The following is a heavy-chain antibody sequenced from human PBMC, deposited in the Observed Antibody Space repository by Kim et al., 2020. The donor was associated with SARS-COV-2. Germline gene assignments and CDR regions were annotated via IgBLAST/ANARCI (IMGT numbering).Heavy chain of an antibody. J-gene: IGHJ6*02. CDR2: IYTDGST. D-gene: IGHD2-15*01. Sequence: GGSLRLSCAASGFIVRKNYMSWVRQAPGKGLEWVSVIYTDGSTYYADSVKGRFTISRDNSKNTLSLQMSSLRVEDTAVYYCARDTFCDGGSCYPAHYYGMDVWGQGTTVTVSS. CDR3: ARDTFCDGGSCYPAHYYGMDV. CDR1: GFIVRKNY. V-gene: IGHV3-53*01.